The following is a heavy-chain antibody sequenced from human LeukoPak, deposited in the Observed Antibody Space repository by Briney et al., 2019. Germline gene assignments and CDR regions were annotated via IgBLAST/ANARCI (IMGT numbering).Heavy chain of an antibody. D-gene: IGHD6-25*01. J-gene: IGHJ4*02. CDR1: GFTFSSYA. V-gene: IGHV3-23*01. Sequence: PGGSLRLSCAASGFTFSSYAMSWDRQAPGKGLEWVSAISGSGGSTYYADSVKGRFTISRDNSKNTLYLQMNSLRAEDTAVYYCANLRLYSSDGYWGQGTLVTVSS. CDR2: ISGSGGST. CDR3: ANLRLYSSDGY.